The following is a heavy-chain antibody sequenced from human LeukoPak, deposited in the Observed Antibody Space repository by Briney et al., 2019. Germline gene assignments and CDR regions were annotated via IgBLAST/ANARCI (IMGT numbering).Heavy chain of an antibody. J-gene: IGHJ4*02. V-gene: IGHV3-30*02. Sequence: PGGSLRLSCAASGFSFSSYGMHWVRQAPGKGLGWVAFIRYVGSNQNYEDSVKGRFTISRDNSKNPLYLQMNSLRAEDTAVYYCAKVPPYYYDSSGYDYYFDYWGQGTLVTVSS. D-gene: IGHD3-22*01. CDR3: AKVPPYYYDSSGYDYYFDY. CDR1: GFSFSSYG. CDR2: IRYVGSNQ.